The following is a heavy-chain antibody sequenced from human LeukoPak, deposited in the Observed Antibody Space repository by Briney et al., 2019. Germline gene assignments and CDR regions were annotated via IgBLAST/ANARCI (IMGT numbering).Heavy chain of an antibody. D-gene: IGHD6-13*01. V-gene: IGHV3-66*01. Sequence: PGGSLRLCCAASGFTVSSSYMSWVRQAPGKGLEWVSIISSAGTTYYADSVKGRFTISRDNSKNTVYLQVNSLRDEDTAVYYCARDLEAANTYYFDYWGQGTMVTVSS. CDR1: GFTVSSSY. CDR3: ARDLEAANTYYFDY. J-gene: IGHJ4*02. CDR2: ISSAGTT.